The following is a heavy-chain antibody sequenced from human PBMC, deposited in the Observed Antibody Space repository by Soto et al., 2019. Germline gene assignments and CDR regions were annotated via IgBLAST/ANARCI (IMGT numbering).Heavy chain of an antibody. CDR3: APRPYYSGSGSPTNFDY. D-gene: IGHD3-10*01. J-gene: IGHJ4*02. V-gene: IGHV4-39*01. CDR1: GGSISSSSYY. CDR2: IYYSGST. Sequence: SETLSLTCTGSGGSISSSSYYWGWIRQPPGKGLEWIGSIYYSGSTYYNPSLKSRVTISVDTSKNQFSLKLSSVTAADTAVYYCAPRPYYSGSGSPTNFDYWGQGTLLTVPS.